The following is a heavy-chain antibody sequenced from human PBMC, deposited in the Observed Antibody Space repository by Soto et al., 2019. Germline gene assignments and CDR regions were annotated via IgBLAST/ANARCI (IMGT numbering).Heavy chain of an antibody. CDR2: INAGNGNT. CDR1: GYTFTSYA. D-gene: IGHD3-9*01. V-gene: IGHV1-3*01. CDR3: ARGTYYDILTGILAFDY. J-gene: IGHJ4*02. Sequence: XVKVSCKASGYTFTSYAMHWVRQAPGQRLEWMGWINAGNGNTKYSQKFQGRVTTTRDTSASTAYMELSSLRSEETAVYYCARGTYYDILTGILAFDYWGQGTLVTVSS.